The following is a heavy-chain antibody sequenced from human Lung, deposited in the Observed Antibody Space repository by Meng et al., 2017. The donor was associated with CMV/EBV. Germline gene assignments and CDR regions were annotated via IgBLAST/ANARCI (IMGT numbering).Heavy chain of an antibody. CDR2: MKPNSGNT. J-gene: IGHJ5*02. CDR1: GYSCTSYG. V-gene: IGHV1-8*01. Sequence: EVEKPGDSVEVSCTASGYSCTSYGINWVQQGTGQGLECMGWMKPNSGNTGYAKKFQGRVTMTRNTSISTAYMELSSLRFEYTAVYYCARGYCSGGSSPVFDPRGQGTLVTVSS. D-gene: IGHD2-15*01. CDR3: ARGYCSGGSSPVFDP.